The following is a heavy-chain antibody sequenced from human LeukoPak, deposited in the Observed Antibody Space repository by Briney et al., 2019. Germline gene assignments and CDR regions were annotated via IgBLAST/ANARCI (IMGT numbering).Heavy chain of an antibody. J-gene: IGHJ1*01. D-gene: IGHD4-17*01. Sequence: GGSLRLSCAASGIAFSSYWMHWVRQAPGKGLVWVSRINSDESSTSYADSVKGRFTISRDNAKNSLCLQMNSLRAEDTAVYYCARDMTTATTCYLQHWGQGTLVTVSS. CDR2: INSDESST. CDR3: ARDMTTATTCYLQH. V-gene: IGHV3-74*01. CDR1: GIAFSSYW.